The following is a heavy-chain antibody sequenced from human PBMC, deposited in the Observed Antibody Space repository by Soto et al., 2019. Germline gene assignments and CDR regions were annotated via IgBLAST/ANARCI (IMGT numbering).Heavy chain of an antibody. J-gene: IGHJ6*02. CDR1: GGSINNYY. Sequence: QVQLQESGPGLVKPSETLSLTCTVSGGSINNYYWVWLRQPPGEGLEWIGHMYYSGDTDYNPSLKSRVAISVDTSKNRFSLRLTSVTAADTAVYYCARGDWNDYFYNCMDVWGQGTTVIVSS. CDR3: ARGDWNDYFYNCMDV. D-gene: IGHD1-1*01. V-gene: IGHV4-59*01. CDR2: MYYSGDT.